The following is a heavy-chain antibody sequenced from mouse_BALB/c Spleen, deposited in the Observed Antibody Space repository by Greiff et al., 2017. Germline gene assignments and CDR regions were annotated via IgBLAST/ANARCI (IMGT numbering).Heavy chain of an antibody. D-gene: IGHD1-1*01. J-gene: IGHJ4*01. CDR1: GFTFSSYY. Sequence: EVQLQESGGGLVKLGGSLKLSCAASGFTFSSYYMSWVRQTPEKRLELVAAINSNGGSTYYPDTVKGRFTISRDNAKNTLYLQMSSLKSEDTALYYCARLTTVSGYMDYWGQGTSVTVSS. CDR3: ARLTTVSGYMDY. V-gene: IGHV5-6-2*01. CDR2: INSNGGST.